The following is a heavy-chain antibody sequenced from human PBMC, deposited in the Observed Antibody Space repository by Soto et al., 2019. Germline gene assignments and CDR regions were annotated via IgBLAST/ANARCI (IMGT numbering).Heavy chain of an antibody. CDR2: ISAYNGNT. D-gene: IGHD3-22*01. CDR1: GYTFTSYG. CDR3: ARVLYYYDSTGYYYVNYFDY. J-gene: IGHJ4*02. Sequence: WASVKVSCKASGYTFTSYGISWVRQAPGQGLEWMGWISAYNGNTNYAQKLQGRVTMTTDTSTSTAYMELRSLRSDDTAVYYCARVLYYYDSTGYYYVNYFDYWGEGTLVTVYS. V-gene: IGHV1-18*04.